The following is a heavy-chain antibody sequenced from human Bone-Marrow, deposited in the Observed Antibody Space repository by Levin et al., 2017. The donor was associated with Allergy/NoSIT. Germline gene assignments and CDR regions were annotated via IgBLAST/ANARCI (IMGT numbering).Heavy chain of an antibody. D-gene: IGHD4-17*01. CDR2: IRSTTNNYAT. CDR1: GFRFSDSA. V-gene: IGHV3-73*01. Sequence: PSETLSLTCAASGFRFSDSAIHWVRQASGKGLEWVGRIRSTTNNYATSYGAAVEGRFTISRDDLTNTAFLQMSSLKIEDTAVYHCVRQGETTGSDWGQGTLVTVSS. J-gene: IGHJ1*01. CDR3: VRQGETTGSD.